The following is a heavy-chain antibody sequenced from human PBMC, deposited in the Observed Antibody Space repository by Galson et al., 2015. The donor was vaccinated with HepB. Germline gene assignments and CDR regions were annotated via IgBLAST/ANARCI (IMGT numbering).Heavy chain of an antibody. Sequence: SVKVSCKASGYTFTDYYIHWVRQAPGQGLEWMGWINPNSGGTNYAQKFQGRVTMTRDTSITTTYMELTRLRSDDTAVYYCARPYASGRQFVGRYTMDVWGQGTTVTVSS. CDR2: INPNSGGT. D-gene: IGHD3-10*01. V-gene: IGHV1-2*02. CDR1: GYTFTDYY. J-gene: IGHJ6*02. CDR3: ARPYASGRQFVGRYTMDV.